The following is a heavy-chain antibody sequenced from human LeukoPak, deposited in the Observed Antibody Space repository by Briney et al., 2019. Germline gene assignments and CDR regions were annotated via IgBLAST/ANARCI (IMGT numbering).Heavy chain of an antibody. V-gene: IGHV3-21*01. J-gene: IGHJ4*02. CDR2: ISSSSNYI. D-gene: IGHD3-3*01. CDR1: GFTFNNYC. CDR3: ERDLTDDFWSGYHFDY. Sequence: AGGSLRLSCAASGFTFNNYCMNWVRQAPGKGLEWVSSISSSSNYIYYADSVKGRFTISRDNAKNSLYLQMNSLRAEDTAVYYCERDLTDDFWSGYHFDYWGQGTLATVSS.